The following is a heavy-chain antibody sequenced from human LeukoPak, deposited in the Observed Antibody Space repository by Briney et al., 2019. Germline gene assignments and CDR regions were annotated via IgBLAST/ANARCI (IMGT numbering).Heavy chain of an antibody. J-gene: IGHJ5*02. CDR2: IYYSGST. CDR3: ARHALVVPHLSQSFDP. CDR1: GGSISSYY. D-gene: IGHD2-21*01. Sequence: SETLSLTCTVSGGSISSYYWGWIRQPPGKGLEWIGSIYYSGSTYYNPSLKSRVTISVDTSKNQFSLKLSSVTAADTAVYYCARHALVVPHLSQSFDPWGQGTLVTVSS. V-gene: IGHV4-39*01.